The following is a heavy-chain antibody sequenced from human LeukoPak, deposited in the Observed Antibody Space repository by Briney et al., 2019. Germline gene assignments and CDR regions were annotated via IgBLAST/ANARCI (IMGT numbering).Heavy chain of an antibody. V-gene: IGHV3-74*01. CDR3: ARRVATGGWFDP. D-gene: IGHD4-11*01. CDR1: GFTFSSYW. J-gene: IGHJ5*02. Sequence: QPGGSLRLSCAASGFTFSSYWVHWVRQAPGKGLVWVSRINSDGYSISYADSVKGRFTISRDNAKNTLYLQMNSLRVEDTAVYYCARRVATGGWFDPWGQGTLVTVSS. CDR2: INSDGYSI.